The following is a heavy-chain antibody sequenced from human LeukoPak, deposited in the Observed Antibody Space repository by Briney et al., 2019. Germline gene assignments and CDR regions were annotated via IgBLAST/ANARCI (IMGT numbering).Heavy chain of an antibody. D-gene: IGHD3-22*01. V-gene: IGHV3-23*01. J-gene: IGHJ4*02. CDR2: ISGSGGST. Sequence: GGSLRLSCAASGFTFSSDAMSRVRQAPGKGLEWVSAISGSGGSTYYADSVKGRFTISRDNSKNTLYLQRNSLRAEDTAVYSCAKGGYYDSSGYYLFNYYFDYWGQGTLVTVSS. CDR1: GFTFSSDA. CDR3: AKGGYYDSSGYYLFNYYFDY.